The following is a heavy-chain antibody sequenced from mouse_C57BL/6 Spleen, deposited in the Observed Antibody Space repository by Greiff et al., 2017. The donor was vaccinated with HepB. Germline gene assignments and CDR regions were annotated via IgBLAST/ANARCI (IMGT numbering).Heavy chain of an antibody. Sequence: EVKVVDSGEGLVKPGGSLKLSCAASGFTFSSYAMSWVRQTPEKRLEWVAYISSGGDYIYYADTVKGRFTISRDNARNTLYLQMSSLKSEDTAMYYCTRDQGLWYFDYWGQGTTLTVSS. D-gene: IGHD1-1*02. CDR2: ISSGGDYI. CDR3: TRDQGLWYFDY. J-gene: IGHJ2*01. CDR1: GFTFSSYA. V-gene: IGHV5-9-1*02.